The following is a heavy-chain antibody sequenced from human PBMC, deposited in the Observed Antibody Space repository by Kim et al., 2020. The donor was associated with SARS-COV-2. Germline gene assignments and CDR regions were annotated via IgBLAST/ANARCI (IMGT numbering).Heavy chain of an antibody. Sequence: GGSLRLSCAASGFSFGDSGMHWVRQAPGKGLEWVSGITWKSGSIGYADSVKGRFTISRDNAKNSVYLQMNSLRPEDRALYFCAGQTLFGVDQWRFDPWGQGTLVTVSS. V-gene: IGHV3-9*01. D-gene: IGHD3-3*01. CDR3: AGQTLFGVDQWRFDP. J-gene: IGHJ5*02. CDR1: GFSFGDSG. CDR2: ITWKSGSI.